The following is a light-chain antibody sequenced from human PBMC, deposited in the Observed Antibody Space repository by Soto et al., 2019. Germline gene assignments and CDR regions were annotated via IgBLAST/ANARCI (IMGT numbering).Light chain of an antibody. CDR1: QSVSSNY. CDR2: GAS. J-gene: IGKJ1*01. V-gene: IGKV3-20*01. CDR3: QQYGSSYPWT. Sequence: IGLTQSPGTLSLSPGERATLSCRASQSVSSNYLAWYQQKPGQAPRLLIYGASSRATGIPDRFSGSGSGTDFTLTIRRLEPGDFAVYYCQQYGSSYPWTFGQGTKVDIK.